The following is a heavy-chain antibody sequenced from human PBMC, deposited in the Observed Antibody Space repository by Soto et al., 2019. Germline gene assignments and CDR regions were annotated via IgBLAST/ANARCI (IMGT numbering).Heavy chain of an antibody. J-gene: IGHJ5*02. CDR1: GGSFSGDY. Sequence: SETLSLTCAVYGGSFSGDYSSSIRQPPGKGLEWIGEINHSGSTNYNQSLKSRVTISVDTSKNQFSLKLSSVTAADTAVYYCSRGLGLLDFWSGYYSNWFDPWGQGTLVTVSS. V-gene: IGHV4-34*01. CDR3: SRGLGLLDFWSGYYSNWFDP. D-gene: IGHD3-3*01. CDR2: INHSGST.